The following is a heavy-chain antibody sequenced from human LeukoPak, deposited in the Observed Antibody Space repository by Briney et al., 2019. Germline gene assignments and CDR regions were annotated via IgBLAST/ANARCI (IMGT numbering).Heavy chain of an antibody. Sequence: SETLSLTCIVSRGSISTDYRPWIRQPPGQGLEWIGYISYSGSTNYNPSLKSRVTFSVDTSKSQFSLNLSSVTAADSPFYYCARAQLKLVVDFGMDVWGQGTTVTVSS. CDR3: ARAQLKLVVDFGMDV. V-gene: IGHV4-59*01. CDR1: RGSISTDY. CDR2: ISYSGST. J-gene: IGHJ6*02. D-gene: IGHD1-1*01.